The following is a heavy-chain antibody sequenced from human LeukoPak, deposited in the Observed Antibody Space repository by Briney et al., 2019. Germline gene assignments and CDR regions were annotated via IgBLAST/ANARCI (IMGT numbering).Heavy chain of an antibody. CDR1: GGSFSGYY. J-gene: IGHJ4*02. Sequence: SETLSLTCAVYGGSFSGYYWSWIRQPPGKGLEWIGEINHSGSTNYNPSLKSRVTISVDTSKNQFSLKLSSVTAADTAVYYCARAYGYSSGRYVYWGQGTLVTVSS. CDR2: INHSGST. V-gene: IGHV4-34*01. D-gene: IGHD6-19*01. CDR3: ARAYGYSSGRYVY.